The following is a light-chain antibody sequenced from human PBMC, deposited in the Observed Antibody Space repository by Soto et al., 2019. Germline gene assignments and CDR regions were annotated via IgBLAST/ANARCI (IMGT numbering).Light chain of an antibody. CDR2: EVS. V-gene: IGLV2-8*01. J-gene: IGLJ1*01. CDR3: ASQGASNV. Sequence: QSALTQPPSASGSPGQSVTISCTGTDSDVGGHNYVSWYQQHPGRAPKLIIYEVSKRPSGVPDRFSGSKSGSTASLTVSGLQAEDETDYYCASQGASNVFATATKVTVL. CDR1: DSDVGGHNY.